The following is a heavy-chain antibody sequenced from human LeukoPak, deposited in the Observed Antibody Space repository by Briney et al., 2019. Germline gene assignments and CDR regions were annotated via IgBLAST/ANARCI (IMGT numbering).Heavy chain of an antibody. CDR1: GYTFTSYG. Sequence: GASVKVSCKASGYTFTSYGISWVRQAPGQGLEWMGWISAYNGNTNYAQKPQGRVTMTTDTSTSTAYMELRSLRSDDTAVYYCARVVGIAAAENWFDPLGQGTLVTVSS. CDR3: ARVVGIAAAENWFDP. V-gene: IGHV1-18*01. CDR2: ISAYNGNT. D-gene: IGHD6-13*01. J-gene: IGHJ5*02.